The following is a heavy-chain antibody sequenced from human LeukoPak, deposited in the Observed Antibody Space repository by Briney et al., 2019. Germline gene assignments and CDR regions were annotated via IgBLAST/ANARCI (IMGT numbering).Heavy chain of an antibody. V-gene: IGHV3-66*01. Sequence: GGSLRLSCAASGFTVSSNYMSWVRQAPGKGLKWVSVIYSGGSTYYADSVKGRFTISRDNSKNTLYLQMNSLRAEDTAVYYCAREDFRIAEAPFDYWGQGTLVTVSS. CDR1: GFTVSSNY. CDR2: IYSGGST. J-gene: IGHJ4*02. CDR3: AREDFRIAEAPFDY. D-gene: IGHD6-13*01.